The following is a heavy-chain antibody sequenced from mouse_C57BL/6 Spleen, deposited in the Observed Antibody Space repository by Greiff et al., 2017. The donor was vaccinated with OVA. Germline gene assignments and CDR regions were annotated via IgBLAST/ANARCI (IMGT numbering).Heavy chain of an antibody. CDR1: GFTFSDYG. Sequence: VQLKESGGGLVKPGGSLKLSCAASGFTFSDYGMHWVRQAPEKGLEWVAYISSGSSTIYYAATVKGRFTISRDNAKNTQCLQMTSLRSEDTAMYYCARGERWFAYWGQGTLVTVSA. J-gene: IGHJ3*01. CDR2: ISSGSSTI. V-gene: IGHV5-17*01. CDR3: ARGERWFAY.